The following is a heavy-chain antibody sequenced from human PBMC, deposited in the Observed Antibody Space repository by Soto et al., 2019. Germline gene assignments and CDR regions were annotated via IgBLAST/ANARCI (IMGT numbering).Heavy chain of an antibody. V-gene: IGHV3-48*02. CDR1: GFTFSSYS. J-gene: IGHJ3*02. CDR2: ISSSSSTI. CDR3: ARDQYSSGWYDAFDI. D-gene: IGHD6-19*01. Sequence: ESGGGLVQPGGSLRLSCAASGFTFSSYSMNWVRQAPGKGLEWVSYISSSSSTIYYADSVKGRFTISRDNAKNSLYLQMNSLRDEDTAVYYCARDQYSSGWYDAFDIWGQGTMVTVSS.